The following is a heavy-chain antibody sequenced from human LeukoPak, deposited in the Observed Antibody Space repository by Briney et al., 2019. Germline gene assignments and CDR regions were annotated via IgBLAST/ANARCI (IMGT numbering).Heavy chain of an antibody. Sequence: PGGSLRLSCAASGFTFDDYGMSWVRQAPGKGLEWVSGINWNGGSTGYADSVKGRFTISRDNAKNSLYLQMNSLRAEDTAVYYCATDLSCTSSWSDYWGQGTLVTVSS. V-gene: IGHV3-20*04. CDR3: ATDLSCTSSWSDY. CDR1: GFTFDDYG. J-gene: IGHJ4*02. D-gene: IGHD6-13*01. CDR2: INWNGGST.